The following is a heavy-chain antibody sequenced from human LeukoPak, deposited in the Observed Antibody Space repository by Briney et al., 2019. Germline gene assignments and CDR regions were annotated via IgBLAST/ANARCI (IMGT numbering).Heavy chain of an antibody. D-gene: IGHD6-6*01. J-gene: IGHJ4*02. CDR3: ARISSIAARLVDY. V-gene: IGHV4-38-2*02. CDR1: GYSISSGYY. CDR2: IYHSGST. Sequence: SETLSLTCTVSGYSISSGYYWGWIRQPPGKGLEWIGSIYHSGSTYYNLSLKSRVTISLDASKNQFSLKLSSVTAADTAVYYCARISSIAARLVDYWGQGTPVTVSS.